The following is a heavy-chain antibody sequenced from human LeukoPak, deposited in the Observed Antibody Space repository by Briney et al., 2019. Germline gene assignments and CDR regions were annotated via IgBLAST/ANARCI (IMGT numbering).Heavy chain of an antibody. CDR2: ISSSGSTI. J-gene: IGHJ4*02. V-gene: IGHV3-48*01. Sequence: GGSLRLSCAASGFTFDDYGMNWVRQAPGKGLEWVSYISSSGSTIYYADSVKGRFTISRDISKNTLYLQMSSLRAEDTAVYYCARRAGGYSHPYDYWGQGVLVTVSS. CDR3: ARRAGGYSHPYDY. CDR1: GFTFDDYG. D-gene: IGHD4-23*01.